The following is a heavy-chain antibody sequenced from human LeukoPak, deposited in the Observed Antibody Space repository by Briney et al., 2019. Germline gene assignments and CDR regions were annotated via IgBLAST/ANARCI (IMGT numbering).Heavy chain of an antibody. Sequence: GGSLRLSCIASGFTFTNAWMTWVRQSPRMGLELVGRIKSNINGGTSDYAEPVKGRFIISRDDLANTLYLQMNSLKIEDTGVYYCTAGLAKTNDDCWGQGTLVTVSS. D-gene: IGHD3-16*01. CDR1: GFTFTNAW. CDR2: IKSNINGGTS. CDR3: TAGLAKTNDDC. V-gene: IGHV3-15*07. J-gene: IGHJ4*02.